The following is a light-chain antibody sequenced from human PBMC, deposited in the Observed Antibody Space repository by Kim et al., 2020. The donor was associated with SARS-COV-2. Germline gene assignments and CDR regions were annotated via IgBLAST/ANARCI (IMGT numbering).Light chain of an antibody. V-gene: IGKV1-39*01. CDR1: QSISSH. CDR2: AAS. CDR3: QQSYITPFT. Sequence: DIQMTQSPSSLSASVGDRVTITCRTSQSISSHLNWYHQKPGRAPKLLIYAASTLQGGVPSRFSGSGSETDFTLTISSLQPEDFGTYFCQQSYITPFTFDPGTKVDIK. J-gene: IGKJ3*01.